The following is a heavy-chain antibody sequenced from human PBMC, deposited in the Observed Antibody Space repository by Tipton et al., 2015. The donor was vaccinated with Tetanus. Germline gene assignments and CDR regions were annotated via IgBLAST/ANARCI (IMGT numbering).Heavy chain of an antibody. CDR2: INDVGTET. J-gene: IGHJ4*02. V-gene: IGHV3-74*01. D-gene: IGHD3-22*01. CDR3: ARDRHSYESSGYYLFDN. CDR1: GFTFSSFW. Sequence: SLRLSCAASGFTFSSFWMHWVRQVPGKGLVSVARINDVGTETDYADSVKGRFTISRDHAKNTVYLQMNSLRPDDTAVYYCARDRHSYESSGYYLFDNWGQGTLVTVSA.